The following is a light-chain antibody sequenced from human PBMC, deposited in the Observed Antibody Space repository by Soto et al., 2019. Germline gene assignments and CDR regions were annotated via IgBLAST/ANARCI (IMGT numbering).Light chain of an antibody. CDR2: EVR. J-gene: IGLJ2*01. V-gene: IGLV2-14*01. Sequence: QSVLTQPASVSGSLGQSITISCTGTSSDVGKYNYVSWYQQHPGEAPKLMVYEVRSRPSGVSNRFSGSKSGNTASLTISGLQAEDEADYYCTSYTSTSTLVVFGGGTKLTVL. CDR1: SSDVGKYNY. CDR3: TSYTSTSTLVV.